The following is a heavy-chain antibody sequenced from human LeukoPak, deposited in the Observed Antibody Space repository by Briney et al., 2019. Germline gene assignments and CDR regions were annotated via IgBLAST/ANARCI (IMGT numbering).Heavy chain of an antibody. D-gene: IGHD6-13*01. CDR2: INPNSGGT. CDR3: ARDRSSSSWYSDFDY. V-gene: IGHV1-2*06. CDR1: GYTFTAYY. Sequence: ASVKVSCKASGYTFTAYYMPWVRQAPGQGLEWMGRINPNSGGTNYAKKFQGRVTITRDTAISTAYMQLSRLRSDDTAVYYCARDRSSSSWYSDFDYWGQGTLVTVSS. J-gene: IGHJ4*02.